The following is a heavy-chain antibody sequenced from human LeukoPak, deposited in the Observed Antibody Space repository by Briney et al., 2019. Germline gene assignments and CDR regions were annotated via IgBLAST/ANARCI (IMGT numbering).Heavy chain of an antibody. CDR1: GFTVSSNY. J-gene: IGHJ6*02. V-gene: IGHV3-53*04. CDR3: ARAAVYYYYYGMDV. D-gene: IGHD2-15*01. Sequence: GGSLRLSCAASGFTVSSNYMSWVRQAPGKGLEWVSVIYSGGSTYYADSVKGRFTISRHNSKNTLYLQINSLRAEDTAVYYCARAAVYYYYYGMDVWGQGTTVTVSS. CDR2: IYSGGST.